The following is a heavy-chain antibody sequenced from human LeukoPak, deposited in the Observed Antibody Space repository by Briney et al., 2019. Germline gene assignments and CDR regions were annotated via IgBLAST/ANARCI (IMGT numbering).Heavy chain of an antibody. D-gene: IGHD2-2*01. V-gene: IGHV3-30*19. CDR2: ISYDGSNK. Sequence: GGSLRLSCAASGFTFSSYGMHWVRQAPGKGLEWVAVISYDGSNKYYADSVKGRFTISRDNSKNTLYLQMNSLRAEDTAVYYCARDRSDCSSTSCYGGFDAFEIWGQGTMVTVSS. CDR3: ARDRSDCSSTSCYGGFDAFEI. CDR1: GFTFSSYG. J-gene: IGHJ3*02.